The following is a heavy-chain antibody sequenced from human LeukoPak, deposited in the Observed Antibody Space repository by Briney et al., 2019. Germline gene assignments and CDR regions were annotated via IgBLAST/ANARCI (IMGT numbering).Heavy chain of an antibody. CDR2: IRYDGTNI. D-gene: IGHD2-21*01. CDR3: VKDKGLPTYSDYYFDY. Sequence: PGGSLRLSCAASGFTFSSYGMHWVRQAPGKGLEWVSFIRYDGTNIYYVDSVRGRFTISRDDSKNTLFLQMNSLRAEDTAVYYCVKDKGLPTYSDYYFDYWGRGTLVTVSS. CDR1: GFTFSSYG. V-gene: IGHV3-30*02. J-gene: IGHJ4*02.